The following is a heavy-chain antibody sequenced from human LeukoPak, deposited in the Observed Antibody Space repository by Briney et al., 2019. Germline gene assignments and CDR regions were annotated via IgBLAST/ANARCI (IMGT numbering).Heavy chain of an antibody. D-gene: IGHD1-26*01. Sequence: PGGSLVLSCGASGFTDSSSYMSRVREAPGKGLEWGSIIYRGGTTYYPDSVQGLFTISRDNSKNTLYLQMNSLRAEDTAVYYCAKDWGIVGATGPDYWGQGTLVTVSS. CDR1: GFTDSSSY. J-gene: IGHJ4*02. CDR3: AKDWGIVGATGPDY. V-gene: IGHV3-53*01. CDR2: IYRGGTT.